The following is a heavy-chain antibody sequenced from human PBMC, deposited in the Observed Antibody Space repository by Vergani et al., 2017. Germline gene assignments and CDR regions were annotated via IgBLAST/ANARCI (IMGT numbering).Heavy chain of an antibody. CDR3: ANDIVVIPAGRWYGMDV. J-gene: IGHJ6*02. CDR1: GFTFSTYA. V-gene: IGHV3-23*01. Sequence: EVQLLESGGGLVQPGGSLRLSCVASGFTFSTYAMTWVRQAPGKGLEWVSAISGSGGSTFYADSVKGRFTIYRDNSKNTLYLQMNSLRAEDTAVYYCANDIVVIPAGRWYGMDVWGQGTTVTVSS. D-gene: IGHD2-2*01. CDR2: ISGSGGST.